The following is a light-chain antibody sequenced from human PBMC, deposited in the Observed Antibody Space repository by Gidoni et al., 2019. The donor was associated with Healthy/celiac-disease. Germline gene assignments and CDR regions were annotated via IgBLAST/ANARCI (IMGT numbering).Light chain of an antibody. CDR3: QQYYSTPS. V-gene: IGKV4-1*01. Sequence: DIVMTQSPDSLDVSLGERATINCKSSQSVLYSSNNKNYLAWYQQKPGQPPKLLIYWASTRESGVPDRFSGSGSGTDFTLTSSSLQAEDVAVYYCQQYYSTPSFGQGTKVEIK. CDR1: QSVLYSSNNKNY. CDR2: WAS. J-gene: IGKJ1*01.